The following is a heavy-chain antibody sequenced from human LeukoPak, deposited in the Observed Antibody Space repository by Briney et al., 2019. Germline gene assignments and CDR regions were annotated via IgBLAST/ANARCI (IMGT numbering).Heavy chain of an antibody. CDR2: IYYSGST. V-gene: IGHV4-59*01. CDR1: GGSISSYY. J-gene: IGHJ4*02. CDR3: ASGVLLGYCSSTSCPHYFDY. Sequence: SETLSLTCTVSGGSISSYYWSWIRQPPGKGLEWIGYIYYSGSTNYNPSLKSRVTISVDTSKNQFSLKLSSVTAADTAVYYCASGVLLGYCSSTSCPHYFDYSGQGTLVTVSS. D-gene: IGHD2-2*01.